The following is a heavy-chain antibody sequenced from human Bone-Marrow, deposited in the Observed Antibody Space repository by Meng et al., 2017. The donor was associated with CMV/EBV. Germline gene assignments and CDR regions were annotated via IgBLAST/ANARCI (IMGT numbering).Heavy chain of an antibody. J-gene: IGHJ6*02. V-gene: IGHV3-11*01. CDR1: GFTFSDYY. CDR2: ISSSGSTI. D-gene: IGHD1-26*01. CDR3: ARDGLGATVAYYYGMDV. Sequence: GGPLRLSCAASGFTFSDYYMSWIRQAPGKGLEWVSYISSSGSTIYYADSVKGRFTISRDNAKNSLYLQMNSLRAEDTAVYYCARDGLGATVAYYYGMDVWGQGTTVTVSS.